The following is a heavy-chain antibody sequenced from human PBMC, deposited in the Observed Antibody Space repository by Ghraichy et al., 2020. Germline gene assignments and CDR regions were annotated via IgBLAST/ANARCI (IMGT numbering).Heavy chain of an antibody. CDR3: ARDGGGGSSQRGYYYYMDV. J-gene: IGHJ6*03. CDR1: GFTFSSYA. CDR2: ISYDGSNK. Sequence: GGSLRLSCAASGFTFSSYAMHWVRQAPGKGLEWVAVISYDGSNKYYADSVKGRFTISRDNSKNTLYLQMNSLRAEDTAVYYCARDGGGGSSQRGYYYYMDVWGQGTTVTVSS. D-gene: IGHD6-6*01. V-gene: IGHV3-30*04.